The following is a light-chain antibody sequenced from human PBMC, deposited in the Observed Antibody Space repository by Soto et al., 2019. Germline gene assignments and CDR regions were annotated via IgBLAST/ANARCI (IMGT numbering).Light chain of an antibody. CDR1: SSNIGTGYD. V-gene: IGLV1-40*01. J-gene: IGLJ3*02. CDR3: QSFDSRLSGWV. Sequence: QSVLTQPPSVSGAPGQRVTISCTGSSSNIGTGYDVHWYQHLPGTAPKLVLHGNPDRPSGVPDRFSGSKSGTSASLAITGLQAEDEADYYCQSFDSRLSGWVFGGGTKLTVL. CDR2: GNP.